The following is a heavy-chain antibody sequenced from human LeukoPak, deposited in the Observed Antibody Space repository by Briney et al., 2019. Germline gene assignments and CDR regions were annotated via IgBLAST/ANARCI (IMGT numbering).Heavy chain of an antibody. CDR1: EFTFSSYA. Sequence: GGSLRLSSAASEFTFSSYAMSCVRQAPGKGLEWVSAISGSGGSTYYADSVKGRFTISRDNSKNTLYLQMTRLRAEDTAVYYCASLETTPDYWGQGTLVTVSS. J-gene: IGHJ4*02. CDR3: ASLETTPDY. CDR2: ISGSGGST. D-gene: IGHD1/OR15-1a*01. V-gene: IGHV3-23*01.